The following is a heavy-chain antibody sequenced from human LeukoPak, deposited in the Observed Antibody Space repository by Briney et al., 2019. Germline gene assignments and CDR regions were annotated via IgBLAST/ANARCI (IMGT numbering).Heavy chain of an antibody. J-gene: IGHJ3*02. Sequence: GGSLRLSCAASGFTFSRHSINWVRQAPGKGLEWVSSISSSSSYIYYADSVKGRFTISRDNAKNSLYLQMNSLRAEDTAVYYCARTMVRGVKSAFDIWGQGTMVTVSS. CDR2: ISSSSSYI. CDR1: GFTFSRHS. D-gene: IGHD3-10*01. V-gene: IGHV3-21*01. CDR3: ARTMVRGVKSAFDI.